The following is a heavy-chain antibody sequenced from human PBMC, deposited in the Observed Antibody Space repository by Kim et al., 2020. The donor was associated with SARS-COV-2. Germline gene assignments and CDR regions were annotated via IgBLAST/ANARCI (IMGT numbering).Heavy chain of an antibody. CDR3: ARYNSDGAFDI. Sequence: KYYADSVKGRFTISRDNSKNTLYLQMNSLRAEDTAVYYCARYNSDGAFDIWGQGTMVTVSS. D-gene: IGHD1-1*01. V-gene: IGHV3-30*01. J-gene: IGHJ3*02. CDR2: K.